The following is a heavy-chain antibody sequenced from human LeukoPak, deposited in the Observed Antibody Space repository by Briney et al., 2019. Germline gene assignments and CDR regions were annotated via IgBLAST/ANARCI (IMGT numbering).Heavy chain of an antibody. J-gene: IGHJ3*02. Sequence: SETLSLTCAVSGVSISSSNWWHWVRQPPGKGLEWIGEIYHSGSTNYNPSLKSRVTISVDTSKNQFSLKLSSVTAADTAVYYCARDQVAANAFDIWGQGTMVTVSS. CDR2: IYHSGST. CDR1: GVSISSSNW. CDR3: ARDQVAANAFDI. D-gene: IGHD2-15*01. V-gene: IGHV4-4*02.